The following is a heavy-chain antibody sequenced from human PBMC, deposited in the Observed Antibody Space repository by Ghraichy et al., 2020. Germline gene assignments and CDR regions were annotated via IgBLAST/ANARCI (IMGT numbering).Heavy chain of an antibody. D-gene: IGHD6-19*01. CDR2: IYHSGST. J-gene: IGHJ6*02. CDR1: GYSISSGYY. V-gene: IGHV4-38-2*01. Sequence: SETLSLTCAVSGYSISSGYYWGWIRQPPGKGLEWIGSIYHSGSTYYNPSLKSRVTISVDTSKNQFSLKLSSVTAADTAVYYCARAGYSSGWYYYYYGMDVWGQGTTVTVSS. CDR3: ARAGYSSGWYYYYYGMDV.